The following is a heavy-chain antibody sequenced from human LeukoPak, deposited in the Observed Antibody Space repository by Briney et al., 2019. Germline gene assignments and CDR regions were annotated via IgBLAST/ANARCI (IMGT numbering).Heavy chain of an antibody. CDR1: GYTFTGYY. V-gene: IGHV1-2*02. J-gene: IGHJ6*02. CDR3: ARASSSRGSYGMDV. CDR2: INPNSGGT. Sequence: ASVKVSCKASGYTFTGYYMHWVRQAPGQGLEWMGWINPNSGGTNYAQKFQGRVTMTRDTSISTAYMELSRLRSDDTAVYYCARASSSRGSYGMDVWGQGTTVTVSS. D-gene: IGHD6-13*01.